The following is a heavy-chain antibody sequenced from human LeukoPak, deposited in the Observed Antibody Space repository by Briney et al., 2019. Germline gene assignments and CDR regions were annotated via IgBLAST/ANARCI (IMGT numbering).Heavy chain of an antibody. D-gene: IGHD1-26*01. Sequence: GGSLKLSCPASGFTFSSYSMNWFRQAPGKGLEWFSSISSSSSYIYYADSVKGRFTISRDNAKNSLYLQMNSLRAEDTAVYYCARSSGSFAGSGYFDYWGQGTLVTVSS. CDR3: ARSSGSFAGSGYFDY. J-gene: IGHJ4*02. V-gene: IGHV3-21*01. CDR1: GFTFSSYS. CDR2: ISSSSSYI.